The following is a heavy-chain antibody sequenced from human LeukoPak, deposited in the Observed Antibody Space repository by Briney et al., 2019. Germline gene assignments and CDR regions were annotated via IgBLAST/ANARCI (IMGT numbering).Heavy chain of an antibody. CDR3: AREGSSSRFPRQRYYFDY. J-gene: IGHJ4*02. V-gene: IGHV1-46*01. CDR2: INPSGGST. D-gene: IGHD6-13*01. Sequence: ASVKVSFKASGYTFTSYYMHWVRQAPGQGLEWMGIINPSGGSTSYAQKFQGRVTMTRDTSTSTVYMELSSLRSEDTAVYYCAREGSSSRFPRQRYYFDYWGQGTLVTVSS. CDR1: GYTFTSYY.